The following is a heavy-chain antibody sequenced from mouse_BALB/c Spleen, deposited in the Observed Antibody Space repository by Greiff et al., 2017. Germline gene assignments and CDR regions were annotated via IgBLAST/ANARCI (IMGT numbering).Heavy chain of an antibody. CDR1: GYTFTSYW. Sequence: QVQLQQSGAELAKPGASVKMSCKASGYTFTSYWMHWVKQRPGQGVEWIGYINPSTGYTEYNQKFKDKATLTADKSSSTAYMQLSSLTSEDSAVYYCARGGRLYYAMDYWGQGTSVTVSS. J-gene: IGHJ4*01. CDR3: ARGGRLYYAMDY. CDR2: INPSTGYT. V-gene: IGHV1-7*01. D-gene: IGHD1-2*01.